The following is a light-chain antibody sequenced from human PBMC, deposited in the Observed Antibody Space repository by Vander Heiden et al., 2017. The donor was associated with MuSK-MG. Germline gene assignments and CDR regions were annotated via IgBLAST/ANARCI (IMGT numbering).Light chain of an antibody. CDR1: QGWSSS. J-gene: IGKJ5*01. V-gene: IGKV3-15*01. Sequence: EIVITQSPATLSVSAGERATLSCRASQGWSSSLPRYQQKPAQAPRLLIYGASTSSTGIPARFSGSGSGTEFTLAISSLQSEDFAVYSCQQYYNWPPVTFGQGTRLEIK. CDR3: QQYYNWPPVT. CDR2: GAS.